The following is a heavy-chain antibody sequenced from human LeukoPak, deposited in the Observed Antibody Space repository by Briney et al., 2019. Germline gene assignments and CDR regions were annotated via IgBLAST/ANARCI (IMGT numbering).Heavy chain of an antibody. CDR1: GYTFTSYY. J-gene: IGHJ3*02. CDR3: ARSGAARGHAFDI. V-gene: IGHV1-46*01. D-gene: IGHD6-6*01. Sequence: ASVKVSCKASGYTFTSYYMHWVRQAPGQGLEWMGIINPSGGSTSYAQKFQGRVTMTRDTSTSTVCMELSSLRSEDTAVYYCARSGAARGHAFDIWGQGTMVTVSS. CDR2: INPSGGST.